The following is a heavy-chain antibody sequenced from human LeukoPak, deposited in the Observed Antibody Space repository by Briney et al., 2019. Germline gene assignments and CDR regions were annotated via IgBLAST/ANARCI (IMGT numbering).Heavy chain of an antibody. Sequence: GGSLRLSCAASGFTFSSYAMTWVRQAPGKGLEWVSGISGSGGSTYYADSVKGRFTISRDNAKNSLYLQMNSLRAEDTAVYYCARVAEQPYYYDSSGPPPPDIWGQGTMVTVSS. CDR3: ARVAEQPYYYDSSGPPPPDI. J-gene: IGHJ3*02. V-gene: IGHV3-23*01. D-gene: IGHD3-22*01. CDR1: GFTFSSYA. CDR2: ISGSGGST.